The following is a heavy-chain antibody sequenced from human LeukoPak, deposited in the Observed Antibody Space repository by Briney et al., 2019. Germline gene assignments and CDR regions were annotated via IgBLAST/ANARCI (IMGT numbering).Heavy chain of an antibody. CDR3: ARTNMATTGFDY. CDR2: ISGSGGST. Sequence: GGSLRLSCAASGFTFSSYAMSWVRQAPGKGLEWVSAISGSGGSTYYADSVKGRFTISRDNSKNTLYLQMNSLRAEDTAVYYCARTNMATTGFDYWGQGTLVTVSS. V-gene: IGHV3-23*01. J-gene: IGHJ4*02. D-gene: IGHD5-24*01. CDR1: GFTFSSYA.